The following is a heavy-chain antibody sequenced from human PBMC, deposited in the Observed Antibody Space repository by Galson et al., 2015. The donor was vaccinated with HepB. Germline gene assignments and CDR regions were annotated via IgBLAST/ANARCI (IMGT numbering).Heavy chain of an antibody. D-gene: IGHD4-23*01. J-gene: IGHJ4*02. V-gene: IGHV3-72*01. CDR3: ARSEVPTLVTDFDS. Sequence: SLRLSCADSGFTFIDHYVGWVRRAPVKGLELVARVRNKAKGNSTAYAQSVKARFTVSRDGSMNSVLLQMNSLRTDDTALDYCARSEVPTLVTDFDSWGQGTLVT. CDR1: GFTFIDHY. CDR2: VRNKAKGNST.